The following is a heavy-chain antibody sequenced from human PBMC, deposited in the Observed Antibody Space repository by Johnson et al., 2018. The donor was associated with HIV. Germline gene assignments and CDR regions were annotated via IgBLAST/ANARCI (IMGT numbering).Heavy chain of an antibody. Sequence: QVQLVESGGGLVKPGGSLRLSCAASGFTFSSYGMHWVRQAPGKGLDWVAVISYDGSNKYYADSVKGRFTISRDNSKNTLYLQMNSLRAEDTALYYCAKGRMGASGSYNFWGQGTMVTVSS. J-gene: IGHJ3*01. CDR3: AKGRMGASGSYNF. CDR1: GFTFSSYG. V-gene: IGHV3-30*18. CDR2: ISYDGSNK. D-gene: IGHD1-26*01.